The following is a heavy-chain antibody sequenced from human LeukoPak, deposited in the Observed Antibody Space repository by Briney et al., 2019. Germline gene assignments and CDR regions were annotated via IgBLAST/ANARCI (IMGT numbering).Heavy chain of an antibody. Sequence: ASVKVSCKASGGTFSSYAISWVRQAPGQGLEWMGRIIPILGIANYAQKFQGRVTITTDESTSTAYMELSSLRSEDTAVYYCARDPGRAYCGGGCYDWFDPWGQGTLVTVSS. J-gene: IGHJ5*02. CDR3: ARDPGRAYCGGGCYDWFDP. D-gene: IGHD2-21*01. V-gene: IGHV1-69*04. CDR2: IIPILGIA. CDR1: GGTFSSYA.